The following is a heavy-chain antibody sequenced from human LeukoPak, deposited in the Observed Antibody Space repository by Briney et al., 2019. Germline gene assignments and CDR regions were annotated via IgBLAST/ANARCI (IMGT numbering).Heavy chain of an antibody. CDR3: VRGALPGDNWYFDL. CDR1: GFPFSAYD. V-gene: IGHV3-13*01. CDR2: FGSAGDT. Sequence: GGSLRLSCETSGFPFSAYDMHWVRQAPGKGLEWVPAFGSAGDTYYPGAVRGRFTISRDYAKNSLYLQMNSLRTGDTAVYFCVRGALPGDNWYFDLWGRGTLVTVAS. J-gene: IGHJ2*01.